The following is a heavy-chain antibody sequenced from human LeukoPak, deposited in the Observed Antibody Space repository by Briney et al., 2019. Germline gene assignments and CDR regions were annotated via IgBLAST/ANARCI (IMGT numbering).Heavy chain of an antibody. J-gene: IGHJ4*02. CDR1: GYTFTSYG. V-gene: IGHV1-18*01. Sequence: ASVKVSCKSSGYTFTSYGISWVRQAPGQGLEWMGWISAYNGNTNYAQKLQGRVTMTTDTSTSTAYMELRSLRSDDTAVYYCARGGVLDIVVVPAQFDYWGQGTLVTVSS. D-gene: IGHD2-2*01. CDR3: ARGGVLDIVVVPAQFDY. CDR2: ISAYNGNT.